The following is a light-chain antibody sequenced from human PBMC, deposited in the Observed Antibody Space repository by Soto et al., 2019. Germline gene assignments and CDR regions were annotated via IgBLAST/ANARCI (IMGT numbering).Light chain of an antibody. Sequence: QSALTQPASVSGSPGQSITISCTGTSSDVGSYNLVSWYQQHPGKAPKLMIYEGSKRPSGVSNRFSGSKSGNTASLTISGLQAEDEGDYYCCSYAGSSTFAFGTGTKLTVL. CDR2: EGS. V-gene: IGLV2-23*01. CDR3: CSYAGSSTFA. J-gene: IGLJ1*01. CDR1: SSDVGSYNL.